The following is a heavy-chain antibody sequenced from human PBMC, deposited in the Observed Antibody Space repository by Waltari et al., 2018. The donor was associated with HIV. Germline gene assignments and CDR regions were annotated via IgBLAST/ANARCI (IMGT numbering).Heavy chain of an antibody. CDR2: FDPEDGET. CDR1: GYPLTELY. CDR3: ATEGISMVRGVYGMDV. D-gene: IGHD3-10*01. J-gene: IGHJ6*02. V-gene: IGHV1-24*01. Sequence: QVQLVQSGAEVKKTGASVEVSCKFSGYPLTELYMPWVRQAPGKGLVWMGGFDPEDGETIYAQKFQGRVTMTEDTSTDTAYMELSSLRSEDTAVYYCATEGISMVRGVYGMDVWGQGTTVTVSS.